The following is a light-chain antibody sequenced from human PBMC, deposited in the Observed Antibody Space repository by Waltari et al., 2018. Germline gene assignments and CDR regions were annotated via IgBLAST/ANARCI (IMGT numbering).Light chain of an antibody. J-gene: IGKJ5*01. CDR2: GAS. V-gene: IGKV3-15*01. CDR1: QTVSSN. CDR3: QQYNNWPFT. Sequence: EMVMTQSPATLSLSPGEGATLSCRASQTVSSNLAWYQQKPGQAPRLLIYGASTRATGIPARFSGSGSGTDFTLTISSLQSEDFAVYYCQQYNNWPFTFGQGTRLEMK.